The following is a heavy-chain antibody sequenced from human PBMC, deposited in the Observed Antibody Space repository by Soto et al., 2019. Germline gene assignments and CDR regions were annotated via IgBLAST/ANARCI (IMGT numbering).Heavy chain of an antibody. J-gene: IGHJ6*02. D-gene: IGHD2-2*01. V-gene: IGHV4-39*01. CDR3: ARAAIVVVPAAIFPYYGMDV. Sequence: SETLSLTCTVSGGSISSSSYYWGWIRQPPGKGLEWIGSIYYSGSTYYNSSLKSRVTISVDTSKNQFSLKLSSVTAADTAVYYCARAAIVVVPAAIFPYYGMDVWGQGTTVTVSS. CDR2: IYYSGST. CDR1: GGSISSSSYY.